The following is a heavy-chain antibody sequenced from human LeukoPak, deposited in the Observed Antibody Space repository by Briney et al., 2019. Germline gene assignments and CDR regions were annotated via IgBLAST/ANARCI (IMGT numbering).Heavy chain of an antibody. V-gene: IGHV3-66*01. Sequence: GGSLRLSCAASGFTFSSDWMHWVRQGPGKGLEWVSIIYSGDNTYYADSVKGRFTISRDNSKNTLYLQMNSLRVEDTAVYYCARDRGSGYDPGYFDYWGQGTLVTVSS. CDR3: ARDRGSGYDPGYFDY. CDR1: GFTFSSDW. D-gene: IGHD5-12*01. J-gene: IGHJ4*02. CDR2: IYSGDNT.